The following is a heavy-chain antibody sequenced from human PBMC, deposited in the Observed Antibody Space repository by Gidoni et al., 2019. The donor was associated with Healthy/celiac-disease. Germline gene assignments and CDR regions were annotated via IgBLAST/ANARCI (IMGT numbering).Heavy chain of an antibody. CDR3: ASENVSGSYYWFDP. D-gene: IGHD1-26*01. CDR2: IIPILGIA. V-gene: IGHV1-69*04. Sequence: QVQLVQAGAEVKKPGSAVKVACKAAGGTGSSYAISWVRQAPGQGLGWMGRIIPILGIANYAQKFQGRVTITADKSTSTAYMELSSLRSADTAVYYCASENVSGSYYWFDPWGQGTLVTVSS. CDR1: GGTGSSYA. J-gene: IGHJ5*02.